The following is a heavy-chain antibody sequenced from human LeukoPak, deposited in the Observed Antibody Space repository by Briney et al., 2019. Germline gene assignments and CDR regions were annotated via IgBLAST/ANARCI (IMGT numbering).Heavy chain of an antibody. CDR3: ARQLAAPGTRGFDY. Sequence: PGGSLRLSCAASGFAVSSNYMSWVRQAPGKGLEWVSVIYSGGSTYYADSVKGRFTISRDNSKNTLYLQMNSLRAEDTAVYYCARQLAAPGTRGFDYWGQGTLVTVSS. CDR1: GFAVSSNY. V-gene: IGHV3-66*04. D-gene: IGHD6-13*01. CDR2: IYSGGST. J-gene: IGHJ4*02.